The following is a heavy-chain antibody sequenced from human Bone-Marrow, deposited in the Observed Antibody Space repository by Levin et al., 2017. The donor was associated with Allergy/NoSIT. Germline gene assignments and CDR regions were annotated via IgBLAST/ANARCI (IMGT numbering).Heavy chain of an antibody. V-gene: IGHV3-53*01. J-gene: IGHJ4*02. Sequence: GGSLRLSCAASGFTVSNNYMSWVRQAPGKGLEWVSLIYSRGGTNYADSVKGRFTISRDSSKNTLYLQMNSLRAEDTAVYYCTGSPSGVRSWRQGTLVTVSS. CDR2: IYSRGGT. CDR1: GFTVSNNY. CDR3: TGSPSGVRS. D-gene: IGHD1-26*01.